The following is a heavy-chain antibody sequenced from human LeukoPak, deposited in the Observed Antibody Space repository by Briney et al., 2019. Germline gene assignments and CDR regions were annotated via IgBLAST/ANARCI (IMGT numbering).Heavy chain of an antibody. J-gene: IGHJ4*02. Sequence: SETLSLTCTVSGDFITAYYWSWLRQPPGKGLEWLGYVYYTGSTDYNPSLRSRVTISLEMSKHQFSLNLTSVTAADTAVYYCASNTGTVFHYWGQGALVTVSS. CDR3: ASNTGTVFHY. V-gene: IGHV4-59*01. CDR2: VYYTGST. D-gene: IGHD7-27*01. CDR1: GDFITAYY.